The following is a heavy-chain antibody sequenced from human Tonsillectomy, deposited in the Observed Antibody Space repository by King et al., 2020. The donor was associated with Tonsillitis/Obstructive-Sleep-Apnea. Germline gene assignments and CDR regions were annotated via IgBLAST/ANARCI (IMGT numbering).Heavy chain of an antibody. V-gene: IGHV3-23*04. Sequence: VQLVESGGGLVQPGGSLRLSCAASGFTFSSYAMSWVRQAPGKGLEWVSAISGSSGSTYYADSVKGRFTISRDNSKNTLYLQMNSLRAEDTAVYYCAKLTYYDILTGYFIPYYFDYWGQGTLVTVSS. CDR1: GFTFSSYA. CDR3: AKLTYYDILTGYFIPYYFDY. CDR2: ISGSSGST. J-gene: IGHJ4*02. D-gene: IGHD3-9*01.